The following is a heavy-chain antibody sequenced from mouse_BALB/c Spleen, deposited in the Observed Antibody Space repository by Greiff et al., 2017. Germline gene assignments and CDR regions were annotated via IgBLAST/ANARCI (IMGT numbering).Heavy chain of an antibody. CDR2: ISYSGST. J-gene: IGHJ4*01. V-gene: IGHV3-2*02. D-gene: IGHD1-1*01. CDR1: GYSITSDYA. CDR3: ARTLYGSSYHYYAMDY. Sequence: EVQLQESGPGLVKPSQSLSLTCTVTGYSITSDYAWNWIRQFPGNKLEWMGYISYSGSTSYNPSLKSRISITRDTSTNQFFLQLNSVTTEDTATYYCARTLYGSSYHYYAMDYWGQGTSVTVSS.